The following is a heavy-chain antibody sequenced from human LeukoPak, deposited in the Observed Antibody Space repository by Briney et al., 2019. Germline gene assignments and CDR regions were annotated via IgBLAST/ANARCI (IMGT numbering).Heavy chain of an antibody. Sequence: ASVKVSCKVSGYTLTELSMHWVGQAPGKGLEWMGGFDPEDGETIYAQKFQGRVTMTEDTSTDTAYMELSSLRSEDTAVYYCATDRPSYYYDSSGYSYWGQGTLVTVSS. J-gene: IGHJ4*02. CDR1: GYTLTELS. CDR2: FDPEDGET. D-gene: IGHD3-22*01. CDR3: ATDRPSYYYDSSGYSY. V-gene: IGHV1-24*01.